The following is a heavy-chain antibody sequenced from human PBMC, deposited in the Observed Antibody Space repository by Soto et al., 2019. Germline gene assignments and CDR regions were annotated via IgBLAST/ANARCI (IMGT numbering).Heavy chain of an antibody. D-gene: IGHD4-17*01. Sequence: QVQLVQSGAEVKKPGSSVKVSCKASGDTFSNHTISWVRQAPGQGLEWMGRIIPMLGVANDAQKFQGRVTITADKSTSTATMELSSLRSTDTAVYYCARVAEMGTVTKGYYYYMDVWGKGTTVTVSS. CDR2: IIPMLGVA. J-gene: IGHJ6*03. V-gene: IGHV1-69*04. CDR3: ARVAEMGTVTKGYYYYMDV. CDR1: GDTFSNHT.